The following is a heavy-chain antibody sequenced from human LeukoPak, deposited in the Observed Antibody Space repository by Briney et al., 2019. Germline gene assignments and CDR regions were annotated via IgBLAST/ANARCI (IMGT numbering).Heavy chain of an antibody. Sequence: SEILSLTCAVSGGSISSSSYYWGWIRQPPGKGLEWIGSIYYSGSTYYNPSLKSRVTISVDTSKNQFSLKLSPVTAADTAVYYCARHSGDCSGGSCYPDALDYWGQGTLVTVSS. CDR2: IYYSGST. CDR3: ARHSGDCSGGSCYPDALDY. D-gene: IGHD2-15*01. J-gene: IGHJ4*02. V-gene: IGHV4-39*01. CDR1: GGSISSSSYY.